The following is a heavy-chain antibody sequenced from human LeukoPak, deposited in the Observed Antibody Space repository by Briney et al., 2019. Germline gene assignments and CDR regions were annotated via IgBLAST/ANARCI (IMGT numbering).Heavy chain of an antibody. CDR2: INTDGSST. J-gene: IGHJ4*02. CDR3: PRDRVIMVRGAESLFGY. Sequence: GGSLRLSCAASGFTFSSYWMHWVRQAPGKGLVWVSRINTDGSSTSYADSVKGRFTISRDNAKNTLYLQMTSLRAEDTAVYFCPRDRVIMVRGAESLFGYWGQGTLVTVSS. CDR1: GFTFSSYW. V-gene: IGHV3-74*01. D-gene: IGHD3-10*01.